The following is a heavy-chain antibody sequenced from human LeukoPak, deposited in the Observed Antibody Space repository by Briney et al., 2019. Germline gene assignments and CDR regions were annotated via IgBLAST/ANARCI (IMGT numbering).Heavy chain of an antibody. J-gene: IGHJ4*02. CDR2: INHSGST. Sequence: SETLSLTCAVYGGSFSGYYWSWIRQPPGKGLEWIGEINHSGSTNYNPSLKSRVTISVDTSKNQFSLKLSSVTAADTAVYYCARGVVGDDYWGQGTLVTASS. CDR3: ARGVVGDDY. CDR1: GGSFSGYY. D-gene: IGHD1-26*01. V-gene: IGHV4-34*01.